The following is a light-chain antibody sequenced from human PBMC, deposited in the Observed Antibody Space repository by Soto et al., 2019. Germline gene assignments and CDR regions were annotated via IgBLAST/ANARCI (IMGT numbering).Light chain of an antibody. CDR2: GND. V-gene: IGLV1-51*01. Sequence: QSVLTQPPSVSAAPGQKVTISCSGSSSNIGTNYVSWYQHLPGTAPKLLIYGNDKRPSGIPDRFSGSKSGTSATLGTTGLQTGDEADYYCATWQSSLTGGWVFGGGTKLTVL. J-gene: IGLJ3*02. CDR1: SSNIGTNY. CDR3: ATWQSSLTGGWV.